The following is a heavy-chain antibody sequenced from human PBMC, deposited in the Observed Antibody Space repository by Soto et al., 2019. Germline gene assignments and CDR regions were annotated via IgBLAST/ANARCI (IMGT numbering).Heavy chain of an antibody. V-gene: IGHV4-59*01. CDR1: GVSISSYY. D-gene: IGHD3-16*01. CDR3: TRDGAMGF. Sequence: PSETLSLTRTVSGVSISSYYRSWIRQPPGKGLEWIGYVYNRGRPTYNPSLGSRATISVDTSKNQVSLSLTSVTAADTAVYYCTRDGAMGFWGKGTTVTVSS. CDR2: VYNRGRP. J-gene: IGHJ6*04.